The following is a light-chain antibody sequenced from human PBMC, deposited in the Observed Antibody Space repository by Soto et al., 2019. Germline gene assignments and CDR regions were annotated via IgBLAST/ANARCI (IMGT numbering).Light chain of an antibody. J-gene: IGLJ2*01. V-gene: IGLV2-14*01. CDR1: SSDVGGYNY. CDR3: RSYTSSSTPL. CDR2: DVS. Sequence: QSALTQPASVSGSPGQSITISCTGTSSDVGGYNYVSWYQQHPGKAPKRMIYDVSNRPSGVSNRFSGSKSGNTASLTISGLQDEDEADYYCRSYTSSSTPLFGGGTKLTVL.